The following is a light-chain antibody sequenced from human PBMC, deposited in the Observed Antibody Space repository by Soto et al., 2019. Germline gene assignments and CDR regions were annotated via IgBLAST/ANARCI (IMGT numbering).Light chain of an antibody. Sequence: DIQMTQSPSTLSASVGDRVTITCRASQNVDNWVAWYQQKPGKAPKFLIYDASNLESGFPSRFTGRGSGTEFTLTISSLQPDDFATYYCQRYNSNSRTFGQGTRV. CDR1: QNVDNW. V-gene: IGKV1-5*01. J-gene: IGKJ1*01. CDR3: QRYNSNSRT. CDR2: DAS.